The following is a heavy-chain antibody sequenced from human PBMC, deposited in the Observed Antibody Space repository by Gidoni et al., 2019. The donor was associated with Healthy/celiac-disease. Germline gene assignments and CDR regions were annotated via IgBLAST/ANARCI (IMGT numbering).Heavy chain of an antibody. CDR2: INSDGSST. V-gene: IGHV3-74*01. CDR1: GFTFSSYW. Sequence: EVQLVESGGGLVQPGGSLRLSCAASGFTFSSYWMHWVRQAPGKGLVWVSRINSDGSSTSYADSVKCRFTISRDNAKNTLYLQMNSLRAEDTAVYYCARGEKYSSSEEGYYYGMDVWGQGTTVTVSS. J-gene: IGHJ6*02. CDR3: ARGEKYSSSEEGYYYGMDV. D-gene: IGHD6-13*01.